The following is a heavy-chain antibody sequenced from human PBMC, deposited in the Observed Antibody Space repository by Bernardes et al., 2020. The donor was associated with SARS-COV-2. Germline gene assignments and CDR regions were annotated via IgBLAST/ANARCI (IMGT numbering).Heavy chain of an antibody. Sequence: GGSLRLSCAASGFTFRSSAMSWVRQAPGTGLAWVSGISGSGDRPNYAGSVKGRFTISRDTSKSTLYLQMNSLRAEDTAVYYCAKGRDSGYLVPFDYWGQGTLATVSS. V-gene: IGHV3-23*01. J-gene: IGHJ4*02. D-gene: IGHD3-22*01. CDR1: GFTFRSSA. CDR2: ISGSGDRP. CDR3: AKGRDSGYLVPFDY.